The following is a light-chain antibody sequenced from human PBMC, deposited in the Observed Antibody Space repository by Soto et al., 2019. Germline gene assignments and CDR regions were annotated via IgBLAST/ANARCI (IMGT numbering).Light chain of an antibody. CDR1: QSISFY. V-gene: IGKV3-11*01. CDR2: DAS. CDR3: QQRSNWPSLT. J-gene: IGKJ4*01. Sequence: ESVLTQSPATLSLSPGERATLSCRASQSISFYLTWYQHKPGQSPRLLIYDASNRATGIPARFSGSGSETDFTLTISSLEPEDSAVYYCQQRSNWPSLTFGGGTKVDIK.